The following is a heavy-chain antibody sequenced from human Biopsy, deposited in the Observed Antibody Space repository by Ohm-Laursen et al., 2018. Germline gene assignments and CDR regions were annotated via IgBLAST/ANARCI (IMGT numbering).Heavy chain of an antibody. V-gene: IGHV3-30*18. CDR2: VSSDGKNK. Sequence: SLRLSCSASGFTLSNYGMHWVRQAPGRGLEWVAAVSSDGKNKHYADSVQGRFTISRDNSKNAVDLQMNSLRAEDTAVYYCAKGLYSGSYYYDSWGQGTLVTVSS. CDR1: GFTLSNYG. J-gene: IGHJ4*02. CDR3: AKGLYSGSYYYDS. D-gene: IGHD1-26*01.